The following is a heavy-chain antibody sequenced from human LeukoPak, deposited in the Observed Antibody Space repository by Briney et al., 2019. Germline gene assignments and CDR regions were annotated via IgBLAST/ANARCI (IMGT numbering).Heavy chain of an antibody. J-gene: IGHJ4*02. CDR3: ARDPRITGTTAYYFDY. V-gene: IGHV1-18*01. CDR1: GYSFSSYG. CDR2: INTYNGHT. D-gene: IGHD1-7*01. Sequence: GASVKLSCKASGYSFSSYGFSWVRQAPGQGLEWMGWINTYNGHTNYTQTLQGRVTMTTDTSTSAAYMELRNLRPDDTAVYFCARDPRITGTTAYYFDYWGQGTQVTVSS.